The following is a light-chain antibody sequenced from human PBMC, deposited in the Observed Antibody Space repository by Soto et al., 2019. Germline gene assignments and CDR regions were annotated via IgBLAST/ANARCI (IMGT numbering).Light chain of an antibody. CDR1: QSVSSN. CDR2: GAS. CDR3: QQYNNWPGT. J-gene: IGKJ1*01. V-gene: IGKV3-15*01. Sequence: ENVLTQSPGTLSLSPGERATLSCRASQSVSSNYVAWYQQKPGQAPRLLVYGASTRATGIPARFSGSGSGTEFTLTISSLQSEDFAVYYCQQYNNWPGTFGQGTKV.